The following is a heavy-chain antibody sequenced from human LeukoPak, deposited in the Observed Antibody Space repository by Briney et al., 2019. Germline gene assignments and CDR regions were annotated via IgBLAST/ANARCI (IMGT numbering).Heavy chain of an antibody. J-gene: IGHJ3*02. D-gene: IGHD5-24*01. CDR1: GDSVSSNSAA. V-gene: IGHV6-1*01. CDR3: ARGVKRWLQLRRVPDAFDI. CDR2: TYYRSKWYN. Sequence: SQTLSLTCAISGDSVSSNSAAWNWIRQSPSRGLEWLGRTYYRSKWYNDYAVSVKSRITINPDTSKNQFSLQLNSVTPEDTAVYYCARGVKRWLQLRRVPDAFDIWGQGTMVTVSS.